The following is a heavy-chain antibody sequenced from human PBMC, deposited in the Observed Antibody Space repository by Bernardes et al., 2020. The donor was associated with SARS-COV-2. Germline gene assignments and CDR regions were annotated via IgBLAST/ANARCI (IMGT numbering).Heavy chain of an antibody. Sequence: GGSLRLSRAASGFTLGSYSLTWVRQAPGKGLEWVSYISSSSSTIYYADSVKGRFTISRDNAKNSLYLQMNSLRAEDTAVYYCARDSSFWSGYPFDYWGQGTLVTVSS. CDR1: GFTLGSYS. J-gene: IGHJ4*02. CDR2: ISSSSSTI. CDR3: ARDSSFWSGYPFDY. D-gene: IGHD3-3*01. V-gene: IGHV3-48*01.